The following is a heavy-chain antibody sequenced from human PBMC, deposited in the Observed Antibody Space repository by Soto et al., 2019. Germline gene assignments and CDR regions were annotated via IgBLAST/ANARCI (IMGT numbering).Heavy chain of an antibody. CDR2: IYYSGST. V-gene: IGHV4-59*08. Sequence: QVQLQESGPGLVKPSETLSLTCTVSGGSISSYYWSWIRQPPGKGLEWIGSIYYSGSTNYNPSLKSRVTISVDTSKNQSSQKLSSVTAADTAVYYCARLIAVAGSDYYYGMDVWGQGTTVTVSS. D-gene: IGHD6-19*01. J-gene: IGHJ6*02. CDR1: GGSISSYY. CDR3: ARLIAVAGSDYYYGMDV.